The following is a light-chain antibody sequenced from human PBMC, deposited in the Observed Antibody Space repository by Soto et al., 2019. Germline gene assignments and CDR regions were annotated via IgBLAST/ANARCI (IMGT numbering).Light chain of an antibody. CDR3: QQYSTYPLT. CDR1: QSFTTF. Sequence: DIQMTQSPSTLSASIGDRVTITCRASQSFTTFLAWYQQKPGKAPQILIYDASKLEPGVPSRLSGGGSGTEFTLTISSLQPDDFATYYCQQYSTYPLTFGGGTRVEIK. J-gene: IGKJ4*01. CDR2: DAS. V-gene: IGKV1-5*01.